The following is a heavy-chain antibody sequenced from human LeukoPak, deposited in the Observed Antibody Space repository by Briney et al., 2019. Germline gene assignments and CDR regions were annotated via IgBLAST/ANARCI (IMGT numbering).Heavy chain of an antibody. CDR1: GFTFDDYG. CDR3: VKDSNYDFWSGYKGFDN. CDR2: ISRDGGRT. Sequence: GGSLRLSCAASGFTSGFTFDDYGMNWVRQVPGKGLEWVSGISRDGGRTGYADSVQGRFTISRDNSRNPLHLQMNSLRVEDTAFYYCVKDSNYDFWSGYKGFDNWGQGTLVTVSS. J-gene: IGHJ4*02. V-gene: IGHV3-20*04. D-gene: IGHD3-3*01.